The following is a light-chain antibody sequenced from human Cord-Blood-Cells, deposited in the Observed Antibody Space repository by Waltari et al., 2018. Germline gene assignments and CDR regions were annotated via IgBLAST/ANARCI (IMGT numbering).Light chain of an antibody. Sequence: DIQMTQSPSTLSASVGDRVTITCRASQSISSWLAWYQQEPGKAPKLLIYKAASLESGVPSRFSGSGSGTEFTLTISSLQPDDFATYYCQQYNSYPITFCQGTRLEIK. V-gene: IGKV1-5*03. J-gene: IGKJ5*01. CDR2: KAA. CDR3: QQYNSYPIT. CDR1: QSISSW.